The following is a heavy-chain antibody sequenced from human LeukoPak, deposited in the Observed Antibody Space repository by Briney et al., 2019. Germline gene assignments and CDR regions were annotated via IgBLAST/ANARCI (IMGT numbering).Heavy chain of an antibody. Sequence: SQTLSLTCTVSGGSISSGGYYWSCIRQHPGKGLEWIGYIYYSGSTYYNPSLKSRVTISVDTPKNQFSLKLSSATAADTAVYYCARAPDSSDNWFDPWGQGTLVTVSS. V-gene: IGHV4-31*03. J-gene: IGHJ5*02. CDR2: IYYSGST. CDR3: ARAPDSSDNWFDP. D-gene: IGHD6-25*01. CDR1: GGSISSGGYY.